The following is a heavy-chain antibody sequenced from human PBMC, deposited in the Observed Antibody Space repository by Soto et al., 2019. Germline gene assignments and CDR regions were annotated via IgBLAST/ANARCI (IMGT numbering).Heavy chain of an antibody. CDR2: ISGSGGST. V-gene: IGHV3-23*01. J-gene: IGHJ4*02. Sequence: EVQLLESGGGLVQPGGSLRLSCAASGFTFSSYAMSWVRQAPGKGLEWVSAISGSGGSTYYADSVKGRFTISRDNAKNSLYLQMNSLRAEDTAVYYCARGTGRWLSRYYFDYWGQGTLVTVSS. CDR1: GFTFSSYA. CDR3: ARGTGRWLSRYYFDY. D-gene: IGHD2-21*01.